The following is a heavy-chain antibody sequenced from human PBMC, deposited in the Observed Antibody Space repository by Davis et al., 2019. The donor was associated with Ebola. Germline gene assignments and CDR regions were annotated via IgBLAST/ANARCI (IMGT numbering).Heavy chain of an antibody. D-gene: IGHD1-14*01. V-gene: IGHV1-69*05. Sequence: SVKVSCKASGGTFSSYAISWVRQAPGQGLEWMGGIIPIFGTANYAQNFQGRVTITRDMSTSTSYLDLSNLRSEDTAVYFCAASAGTVGKFDYWGQGTLVTVSS. CDR2: IIPIFGTA. CDR3: AASAGTVGKFDY. CDR1: GGTFSSYA. J-gene: IGHJ4*01.